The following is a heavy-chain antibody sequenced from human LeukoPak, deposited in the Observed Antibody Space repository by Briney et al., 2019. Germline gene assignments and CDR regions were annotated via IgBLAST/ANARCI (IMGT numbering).Heavy chain of an antibody. J-gene: IGHJ4*02. CDR1: GFTFSNYA. CDR3: AKAKTQAMVLPGNY. V-gene: IGHV3-23*01. CDR2: ITGSGDTT. D-gene: IGHD5-18*01. Sequence: GGSLRLSCAASGFTFSNYAMNWVRQAPGKGLEWVSTITGSGDTTYYADSVKGRFTVSRDNSKNTLYLQMNVLRAEDTAVYYCAKAKTQAMVLPGNYWGQGTLVTVSS.